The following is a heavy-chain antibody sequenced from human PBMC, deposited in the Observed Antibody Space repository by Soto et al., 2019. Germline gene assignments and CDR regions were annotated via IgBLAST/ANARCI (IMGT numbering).Heavy chain of an antibody. CDR2: ISYEGGNK. J-gene: IGHJ4*02. CDR1: GFPFNSYD. D-gene: IGHD1-26*01. Sequence: LRLCCAASGFPFNSYDMHWVRQAPGKGLEWVAVISYEGGNKNYSDSVKGRFTISRDNSQNTLYLQMSSLRAEDTAVYYCARSEGGSYPYFEYWGQGTLVTVSS. CDR3: ARSEGGSYPYFEY. V-gene: IGHV3-30*03.